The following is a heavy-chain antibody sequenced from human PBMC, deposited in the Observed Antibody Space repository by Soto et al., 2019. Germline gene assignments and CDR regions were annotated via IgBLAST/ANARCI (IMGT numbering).Heavy chain of an antibody. V-gene: IGHV1-18*01. D-gene: IGHD3-10*01. Sequence: ASVKVSCKDSGYTFTNNAISWVRQAPGQGLEWMGWISAYNGNTNYAQKLQGRVTMTTDTSTSSASMELRSLRSDDTAVYYCARAWFGDFVYYFDYWGQGTLVTVSS. CDR1: GYTFTNNA. CDR3: ARAWFGDFVYYFDY. J-gene: IGHJ4*02. CDR2: ISAYNGNT.